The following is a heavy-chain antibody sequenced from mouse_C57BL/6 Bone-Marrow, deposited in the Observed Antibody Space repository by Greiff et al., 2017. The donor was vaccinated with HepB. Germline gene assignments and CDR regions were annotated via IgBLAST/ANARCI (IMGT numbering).Heavy chain of an antibody. Sequence: EVKVEESGEGLVKPGGSLKLSCAASGFTFSSYAMSWVRQTPEKRLEWVAYISSGGDYIYYADTVKGRFTISRDNARNTLYLQMSSLKSEDTAMYYCTRVWLRRGYFDYWGQGTTLTVSS. J-gene: IGHJ2*01. CDR2: ISSGGDYI. CDR1: GFTFSSYA. V-gene: IGHV5-9-1*02. D-gene: IGHD2-2*01. CDR3: TRVWLRRGYFDY.